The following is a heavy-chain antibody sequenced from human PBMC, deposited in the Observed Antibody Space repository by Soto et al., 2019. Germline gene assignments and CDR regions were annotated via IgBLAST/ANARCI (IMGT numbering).Heavy chain of an antibody. J-gene: IGHJ6*02. CDR1: GFSLSASEVG. CDR2: IYWDDDQ. D-gene: IGHD2-15*01. Sequence: ITLKESGPAVVKPTQTLTLTCTFSGFSLSASEVGVVWIRQPPGKALEWLALIYWDDDQRYSPSLKSRLTSTKDTARHQVVLTMTNMDPVDTATYYCTHKGGRGAGMDVWGPGTTVTVSS. V-gene: IGHV2-5*02. CDR3: THKGGRGAGMDV.